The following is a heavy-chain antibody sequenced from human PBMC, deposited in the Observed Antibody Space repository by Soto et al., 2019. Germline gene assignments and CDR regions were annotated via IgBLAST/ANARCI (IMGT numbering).Heavy chain of an antibody. CDR3: ARDLWGYCGTDCYPLDV. Sequence: SEPLSLTCTVSGGSIINYYWSLIRQPPGKGLEWIGHIYYSGSTNYNPSLKSRVTISVDTSKNQFSLKLNSVTAADTAVYYCARDLWGYCGTDCYPLDVWGQGTTVTVSS. CDR2: IYYSGST. J-gene: IGHJ6*02. V-gene: IGHV4-59*01. CDR1: GGSIINYY. D-gene: IGHD2-21*02.